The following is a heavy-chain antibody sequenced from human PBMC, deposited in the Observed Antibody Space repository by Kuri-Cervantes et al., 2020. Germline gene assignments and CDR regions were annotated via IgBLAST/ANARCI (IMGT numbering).Heavy chain of an antibody. CDR2: MNPNSGNT. Sequence: VSVKVSCKASGYTFTSYDINWVRQATGQGLEWMGWMNPNSGNTGYAQKFQGRVTMTRNTSISTAYMELSSLRSEDTAVYYCARLAMRWYGPAYYYYYGMDVWGQGTTVTVSS. CDR1: GYTFTSYD. J-gene: IGHJ6*02. CDR3: ARLAMRWYGPAYYYYYGMDV. D-gene: IGHD5-24*01. V-gene: IGHV1-8*01.